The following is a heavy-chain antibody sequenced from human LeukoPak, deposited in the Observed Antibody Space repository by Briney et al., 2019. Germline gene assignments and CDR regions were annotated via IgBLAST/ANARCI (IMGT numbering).Heavy chain of an antibody. CDR2: IYTGGST. V-gene: IGHV3-66*01. CDR3: ARAPPLYNA. D-gene: IGHD5-24*01. CDR1: GFTVSSNY. Sequence: PGGSLRLSCAASGFTVSSNYMSWVRQAPGKGLEWVSLIYTGGSTYYADSVKGGFTISRDNSNNTLFLQMNSLRAEDTAVYYCARAPPLYNAWGQGTLVTVSS. J-gene: IGHJ4*02.